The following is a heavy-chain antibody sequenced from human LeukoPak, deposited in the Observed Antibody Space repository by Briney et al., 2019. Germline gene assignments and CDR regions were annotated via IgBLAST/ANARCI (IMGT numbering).Heavy chain of an antibody. D-gene: IGHD1-1*01. CDR1: GYNLTIYW. CDR3: ARHAERGDWFDP. J-gene: IGHJ5*02. Sequence: VDSLKMSCMGSGYNLTIYWIGWVGQIPGKCLDLMEILYPGEPDTRYSPSFQGQVTISADKSINTASLQWSSLKASDTALYFCARHAERGDWFDPWGQGTLVTVSS. CDR2: LYPGEPDT. V-gene: IGHV5-51*01.